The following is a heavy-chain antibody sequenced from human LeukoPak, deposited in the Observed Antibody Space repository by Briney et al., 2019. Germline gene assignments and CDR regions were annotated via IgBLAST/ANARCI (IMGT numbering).Heavy chain of an antibody. V-gene: IGHV7-4-1*02. CDR2: INANTGNP. D-gene: IGHD6-13*01. CDR1: GYTFTSYA. J-gene: IGHJ6*03. Sequence: ASVKVSCKASGYTFTSYAMNWVRQAPGQGLEWMGWINANTGNPTYAQGFTGRFVFSLDTSVSTAYLQISSLKAEDAAVYYCARHQSSSWSSYYYMDVWAKGTTVTVSS. CDR3: ARHQSSSWSSYYYMDV.